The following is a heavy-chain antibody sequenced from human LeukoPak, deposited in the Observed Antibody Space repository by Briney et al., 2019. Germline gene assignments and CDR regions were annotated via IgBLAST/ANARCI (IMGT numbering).Heavy chain of an antibody. J-gene: IGHJ4*02. CDR2: IQNDGSSK. Sequence: PAGSLRLSCAAPAFTFNNYGMHWVRQAPGKGLEWVAFIQNDGSSKYYADSVKGRFTISRDNSKHTPHLQMNSLRIEDTAVYHCAKGGEMRTSFFDSWGQGSLVTVSS. D-gene: IGHD3-16*01. V-gene: IGHV3-30*02. CDR3: AKGGEMRTSFFDS. CDR1: AFTFNNYG.